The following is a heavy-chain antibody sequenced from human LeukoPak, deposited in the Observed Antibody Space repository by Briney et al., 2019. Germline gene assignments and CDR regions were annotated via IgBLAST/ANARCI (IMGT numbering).Heavy chain of an antibody. CDR1: GGSIRSYF. D-gene: IGHD1-1*01. J-gene: IGHJ4*02. CDR2: DYYSRST. V-gene: IGHV4-59*08. CDR3: ARRPAGTTHFDY. Sequence: SETLSLTCTVSGGSIRSYFWSWIRQPPGKGLEWIGYDYYSRSTNYNPSLKSRVTISVDTSKKQFSLKLSSVTAADTAVYYCARRPAGTTHFDYWGQGTLVTVSS.